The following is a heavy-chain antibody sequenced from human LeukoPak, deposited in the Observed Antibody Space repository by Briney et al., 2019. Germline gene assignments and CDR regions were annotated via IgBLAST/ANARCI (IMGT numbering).Heavy chain of an antibody. CDR3: ARFLNYYDSSGYHSD. CDR2: IYYSGST. V-gene: IGHV4-59*01. D-gene: IGHD3-22*01. J-gene: IGHJ4*02. Sequence: PSETLSLTCTVSGGSISSYYWSWIRQPPGKGLEWIGYIYYSGSTNYNPPLKSRVTISVDTSKNQFSLKLSSVTAADTAVYYCARFLNYYDSSGYHSDWGQGTLVTVSS. CDR1: GGSISSYY.